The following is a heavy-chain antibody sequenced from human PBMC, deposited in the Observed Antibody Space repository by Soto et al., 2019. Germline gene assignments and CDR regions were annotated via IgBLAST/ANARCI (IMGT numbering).Heavy chain of an antibody. CDR1: GFTFSSYA. J-gene: IGHJ4*02. CDR2: ISGSGGST. V-gene: IGHV3-23*01. D-gene: IGHD2-2*01. Sequence: EVQLLESGGGLVQPGGSLRLSCAASGFTFSSYAMSWVRQAPGKGLEWVSAISGSGGSTYYADSVKGRFTISRDNSKNTLYLQMNSLRAEDTAVYYCAKVPAAMLISGWYVGYWGQGTLVTVSS. CDR3: AKVPAAMLISGWYVGY.